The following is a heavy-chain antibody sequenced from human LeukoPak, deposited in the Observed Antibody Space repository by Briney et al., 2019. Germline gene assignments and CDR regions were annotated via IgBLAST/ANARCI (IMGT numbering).Heavy chain of an antibody. CDR3: TRDRPIDS. V-gene: IGHV3-9*01. Sequence: GGSLRLSCAASGFTFDDYAMHWVRQAPGKGLEWVSGISWNSGSIGYADSVKGRFTISRDNAKNTLYLQMNSLRADDTAVYYCTRDRPIDSWGQGTLVTVSS. CDR1: GFTFDDYA. CDR2: ISWNSGSI. J-gene: IGHJ4*02.